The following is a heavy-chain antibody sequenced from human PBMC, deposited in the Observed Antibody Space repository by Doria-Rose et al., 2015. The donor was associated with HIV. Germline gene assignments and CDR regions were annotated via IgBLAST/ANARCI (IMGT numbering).Heavy chain of an antibody. CDR1: GFTFSSHR. J-gene: IGHJ4*02. CDR3: ATGVTLDY. Sequence: VQLVQSGGGLVRPGGSLRLSCATSGFTFSSHRINWVRQAPGKGLEWVSSISSTSPYINYADSVRGRFTISRDNARNSLYLQMDSLRAEDTAIYYCATGVTLDYWGQGTLVTVSS. CDR2: ISSTSPYI. D-gene: IGHD3-10*01. V-gene: IGHV3-21*01.